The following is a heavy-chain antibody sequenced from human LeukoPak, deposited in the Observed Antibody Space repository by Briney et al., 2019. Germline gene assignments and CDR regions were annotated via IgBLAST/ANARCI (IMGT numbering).Heavy chain of an antibody. J-gene: IGHJ4*02. Sequence: GGSLRLSCAASGFTFSSYAMSWVRQAPGKGLEWVSAISGSGGSTYYADSVKDRFTISRDNSKNTLYLQMNSLIAEDTAVYYCAKDRRGVDTAMVLRGQGTLVTVSS. CDR1: GFTFSSYA. CDR3: AKDRRGVDTAMVL. V-gene: IGHV3-23*01. CDR2: ISGSGGST. D-gene: IGHD5-18*01.